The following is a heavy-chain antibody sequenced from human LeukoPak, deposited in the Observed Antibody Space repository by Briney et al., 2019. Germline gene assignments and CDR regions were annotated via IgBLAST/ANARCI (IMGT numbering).Heavy chain of an antibody. CDR3: ARVTIFGVVVIDY. Sequence: PGGSLRLSCAASGFTFSDYYMSWIRQAPGKGLEWVSYISSSGSTIYYADSVKGRFTISRDNAKNSLYLQMNSLRAEDTAMYYCARVTIFGVVVIDYWGQGTLVTVSS. D-gene: IGHD3-3*01. CDR2: ISSSGSTI. V-gene: IGHV3-11*04. CDR1: GFTFSDYY. J-gene: IGHJ4*02.